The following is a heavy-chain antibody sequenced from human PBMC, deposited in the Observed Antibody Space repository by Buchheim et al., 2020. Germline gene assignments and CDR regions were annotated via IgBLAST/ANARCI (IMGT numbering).Heavy chain of an antibody. CDR1: GFTFTTYR. V-gene: IGHV3-21*01. CDR3: AREHHSSSRENFDY. D-gene: IGHD6-13*01. J-gene: IGHJ4*02. Sequence: EVQLVDSGGGQVKPGGSLRLSCEASGFTFTTYRMNWVRQAPGKGLEWVSSIGGSSRYKYYADSVKGRVTISRDNAKKSLYLQMNSLRAEDTAVYYCAREHHSSSRENFDYWGQGTL. CDR2: IGGSSRYK.